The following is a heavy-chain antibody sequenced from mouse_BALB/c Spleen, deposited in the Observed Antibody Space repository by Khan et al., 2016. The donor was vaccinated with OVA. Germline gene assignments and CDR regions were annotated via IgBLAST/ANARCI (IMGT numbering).Heavy chain of an antibody. J-gene: IGHJ2*01. V-gene: IGHV1-63*02. CDR3: ARRGAARATCDYVDY. CDR2: IYPGGGYT. Sequence: VELVESGTELARPGTSVKMSCKAAGYTFSNYWIGWVKQRPGHGLEWIGDIYPGGGYTNYNENFKGKATLTADTSSSTAYMQLSSLASEDSAIYYCARRGAARATCDYVDYWGQGTTLTVSS. D-gene: IGHD3-1*01. CDR1: GYTFSNYW.